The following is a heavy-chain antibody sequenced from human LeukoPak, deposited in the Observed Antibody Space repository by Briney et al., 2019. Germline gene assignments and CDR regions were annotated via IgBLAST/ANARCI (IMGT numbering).Heavy chain of an antibody. V-gene: IGHV4-59*08. D-gene: IGHD6-13*01. CDR3: ARHDGSSWYYAFDV. Sequence: SETLSLTCTVSGVSISSYYWSWIRQPPGKGLEWIGYIYYSGSTNYNPSLKSRVTISLDTSKNQFSLKLSSVTAADTAVYYCARHDGSSWYYAFDVWGQGTMVTVSS. J-gene: IGHJ3*01. CDR2: IYYSGST. CDR1: GVSISSYY.